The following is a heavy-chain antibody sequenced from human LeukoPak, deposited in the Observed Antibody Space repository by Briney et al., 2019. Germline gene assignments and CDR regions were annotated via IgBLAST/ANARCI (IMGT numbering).Heavy chain of an antibody. CDR1: GFTFSSYA. CDR2: ISGSGGTT. CDR3: AKTGEGGYSYRGYFDY. Sequence: QPGGSLRLSCAASGFTFSSYAMSWVRQAPGKGLEWVSAISGSGGTTYYADSVKGRFTISRDNSKNTLYLQMNSLRAEDTAVYYCAKTGEGGYSYRGYFDYWGQGTLVTVSS. V-gene: IGHV3-23*01. D-gene: IGHD5-24*01. J-gene: IGHJ4*02.